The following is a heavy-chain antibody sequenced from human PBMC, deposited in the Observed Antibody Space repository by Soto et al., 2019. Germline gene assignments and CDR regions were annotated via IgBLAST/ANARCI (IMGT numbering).Heavy chain of an antibody. J-gene: IGHJ6*02. CDR2: ISAYNGNT. D-gene: IGHD3-22*01. V-gene: IGHV1-18*01. Sequence: QVQLVQSGAEVKKPGASVKVSCKASGYTFTSYGISWVRQAPGQGLEWMGWISAYNGNTNYAQKLQGRVTMTTDTPTSTAXXEXRXXRSDDTAVYYCARDGRGTYYYDSSGYYRYYYGMDVWGQGTTVTVSS. CDR3: ARDGRGTYYYDSSGYYRYYYGMDV. CDR1: GYTFTSYG.